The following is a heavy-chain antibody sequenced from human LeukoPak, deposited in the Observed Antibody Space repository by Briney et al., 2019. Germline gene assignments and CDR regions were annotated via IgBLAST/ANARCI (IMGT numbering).Heavy chain of an antibody. J-gene: IGHJ3*02. CDR1: GFMFSSYW. V-gene: IGHV3-7*01. Sequence: GGSLRLSCAGSGFMFSSYWMSWVRQAPGKGLEWVANINQGGGEIYYVDSVKGRFTISRDNAEKSLVLQMNSLRADDTAMYYCARDQNGALDIWGQGTMVSVSS. CDR3: ARDQNGALDI. CDR2: INQGGGEI. D-gene: IGHD2-8*01.